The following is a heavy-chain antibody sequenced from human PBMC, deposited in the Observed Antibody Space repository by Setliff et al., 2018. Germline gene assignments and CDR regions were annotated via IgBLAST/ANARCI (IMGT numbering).Heavy chain of an antibody. CDR2: INTNTGNP. Sequence: GASVKVSCKASGYSFTNYAISWMRQAPGQRLQWMGWINTNTGNPTYAQGFTGRFVFSLDTSVSTAYLQISSLKAEDTAVYYCARERSYDYYYGMDVWGQGTTVTVSS. D-gene: IGHD1-26*01. CDR1: GYSFTNYA. CDR3: ARERSYDYYYGMDV. V-gene: IGHV7-4-1*02. J-gene: IGHJ6*02.